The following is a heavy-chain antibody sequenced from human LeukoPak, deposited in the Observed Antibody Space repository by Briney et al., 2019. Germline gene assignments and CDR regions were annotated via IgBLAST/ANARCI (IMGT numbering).Heavy chain of an antibody. V-gene: IGHV4-4*09. CDR1: GGSISSYY. D-gene: IGHD6-13*01. CDR2: IYTSGST. CDR3: ARRAAAGTLGYYYYYMDV. Sequence: TSETLSLTCTVSGGSISSYYWSWIRQPPGKGLEWIGYIYTSGSTNYNPSLKSRVTISVDTSKNQFSLKLSSVTVADTAVYYCARRAAAGTLGYYYYYMDVWGKGTTVTVSS. J-gene: IGHJ6*03.